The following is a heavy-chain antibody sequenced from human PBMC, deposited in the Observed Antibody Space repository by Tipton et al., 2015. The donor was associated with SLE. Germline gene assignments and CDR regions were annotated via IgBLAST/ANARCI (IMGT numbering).Heavy chain of an antibody. CDR2: IYYSGST. CDR3: ARHGVGATTDY. D-gene: IGHD1-26*01. Sequence: TLSLTCTVSGGSISSYYWSWIRQPPGKGLEWIGYIYYSGSTNYNPSLKSRVTISVDTSKNQFSLKLSSVTAADTAVYYCARHGVGATTDYWGQGTLVTVSS. CDR1: GGSISSYY. J-gene: IGHJ4*02. V-gene: IGHV4-59*08.